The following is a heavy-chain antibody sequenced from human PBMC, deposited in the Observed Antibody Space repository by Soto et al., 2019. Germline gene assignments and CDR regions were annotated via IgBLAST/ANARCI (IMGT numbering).Heavy chain of an antibody. J-gene: IGHJ4*02. Sequence: QVQLVQSGAEGKKPGASVKVSCKASGYTFTSYYMHWVRQAPGQGLEWMGIINPSDGSTDYAQKFQGRVTMTRDTSTNTVYLELSSLRSEDTAVYYCARDRDGGYYFDYWGQGTLVTVSS. CDR1: GYTFTSYY. CDR3: ARDRDGGYYFDY. CDR2: INPSDGST. V-gene: IGHV1-46*01. D-gene: IGHD4-17*01.